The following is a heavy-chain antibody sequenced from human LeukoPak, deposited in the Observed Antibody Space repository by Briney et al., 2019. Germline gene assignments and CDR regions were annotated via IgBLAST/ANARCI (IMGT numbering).Heavy chain of an antibody. Sequence: GGSLRLSCAASGFTFNNYAMNWVRQAPGKGLEWVSSISGSGGNTYYADSVKGRFTISRDNAKNSLYLQMNSLRAEDTALYYCAREKVTTDNYYYMDVWGKGTTVTVSS. J-gene: IGHJ6*03. D-gene: IGHD4-11*01. CDR1: GFTFNNYA. CDR3: AREKVTTDNYYYMDV. CDR2: ISGSGGNT. V-gene: IGHV3-23*01.